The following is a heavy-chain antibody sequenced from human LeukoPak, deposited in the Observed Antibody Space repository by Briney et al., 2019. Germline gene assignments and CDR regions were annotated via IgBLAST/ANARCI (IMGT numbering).Heavy chain of an antibody. CDR2: IYYSGST. J-gene: IGHJ4*02. CDR3: ARQHGGGLLWFGELFGY. D-gene: IGHD3-10*01. Sequence: SETLSLTCTVSGGSISSSSYYWGWIRQPPGKGLEWIGSIYYSGSTYYNPSLKSRVTISVDTSKNQFSLKLSSVTAADTAVYYCARQHGGGLLWFGELFGYWGRGTLVTVSS. V-gene: IGHV4-39*01. CDR1: GGSISSSSYY.